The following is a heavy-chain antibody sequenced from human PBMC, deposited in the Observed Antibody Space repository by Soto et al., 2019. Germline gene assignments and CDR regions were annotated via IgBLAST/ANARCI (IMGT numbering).Heavy chain of an antibody. V-gene: IGHV3-48*04. D-gene: IGHD3-9*01. CDR2: ISSSSTI. CDR3: AREDFDWLSNFDY. CDR1: GFTFSSYS. J-gene: IGHJ4*02. Sequence: GGSLRLSCAASGFTFSSYSMNWVRQAPGKGLEWVSYISSSSTIYYADSVKGRFTISRDNAKNSLYLQMNSLRAEDTAVYYCAREDFDWLSNFDYWGQGTLVTVSS.